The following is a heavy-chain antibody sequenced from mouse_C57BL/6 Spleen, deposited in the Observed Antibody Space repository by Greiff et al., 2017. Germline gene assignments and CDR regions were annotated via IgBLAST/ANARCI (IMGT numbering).Heavy chain of an antibody. CDR1: GYTFTDYE. CDR2: IDPETGGT. CDR3: TNDGYYVRY. Sequence: QVQLQQSGAELVRPGASVTLSCKASGYTFTDYEMHWVKQTPVHGLEWIGAIDPETGGTAYNQKFKGKAILTADKSSSTAYMELRSLTSEDSAVYYCTNDGYYVRYWGQGTTLTVSS. D-gene: IGHD2-3*01. J-gene: IGHJ2*01. V-gene: IGHV1-15*01.